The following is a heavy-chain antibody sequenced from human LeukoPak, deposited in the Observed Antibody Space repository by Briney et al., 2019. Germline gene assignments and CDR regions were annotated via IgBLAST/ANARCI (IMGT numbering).Heavy chain of an antibody. V-gene: IGHV3-30*18. D-gene: IGHD3-10*01. CDR3: AKDQGDLTMVRGVITYYYYYGMDV. J-gene: IGHJ6*02. CDR2: ISYDGSSK. CDR1: GFTVSSNY. Sequence: GGSLRLSCAASGFTVSSNYMRWVRQAPGKGLEWVAVISYDGSSKYYADSVKGRFTISRDNSKDTLYLQMNSLRDDDTAVYCCAKDQGDLTMVRGVITYYYYYGMDVWGQGTTVTVSS.